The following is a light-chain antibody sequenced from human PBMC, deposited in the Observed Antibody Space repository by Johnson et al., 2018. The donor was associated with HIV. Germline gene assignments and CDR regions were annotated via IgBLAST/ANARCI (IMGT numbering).Light chain of an antibody. CDR3: GTWDSSLRVV. CDR2: DNN. CDR1: SSNIGNNY. J-gene: IGLJ1*01. V-gene: IGLV1-51*01. Sequence: QSVLTQPPSVSAAPGQKVTISCSGSSSNIGNNYVSWYQQLPGTAPKLLIYDNNKRPSGIPDRFSGSTSGTSATLGITGLQTGDEADYYCGTWDSSLRVVFGTGTKVTVL.